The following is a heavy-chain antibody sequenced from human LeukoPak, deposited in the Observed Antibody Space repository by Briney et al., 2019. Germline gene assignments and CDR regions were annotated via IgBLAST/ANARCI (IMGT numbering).Heavy chain of an antibody. V-gene: IGHV1-18*01. CDR1: GYTFTSYG. Sequence: ASVKVSCKASGYTFTSYGISWVRQAPGQGLEWMGWISAYNGNTNYAQKFQGTVTMTKDTSTSTVYMELSRLRSEDTAVYYCARGSWGGNQSGHFDYWGQGTLVTVSS. CDR3: ARGSWGGNQSGHFDY. D-gene: IGHD4-23*01. CDR2: ISAYNGNT. J-gene: IGHJ4*02.